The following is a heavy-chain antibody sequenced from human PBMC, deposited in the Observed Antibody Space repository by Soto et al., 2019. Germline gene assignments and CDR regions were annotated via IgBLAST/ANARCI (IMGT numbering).Heavy chain of an antibody. J-gene: IGHJ4*02. CDR1: GFTFRNFA. CDR3: ARAAREMATTPHGY. CDR2: ISGTGGSI. D-gene: IGHD5-12*01. Sequence: KTGGSLRLSCAVSGFTFRNFAMNWVRQAPGKGLEWVSSISGTGGSIYYAESLKGRFTVSRDNAQNFLYLQMNRLRVEDTAVYYCARAAREMATTPHGYWGQGTLVTVSS. V-gene: IGHV3-21*06.